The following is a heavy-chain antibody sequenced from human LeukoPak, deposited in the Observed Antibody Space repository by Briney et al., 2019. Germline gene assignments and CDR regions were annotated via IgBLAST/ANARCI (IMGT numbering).Heavy chain of an antibody. CDR1: GFTFSTYG. J-gene: IGHJ4*02. D-gene: IGHD2-21*01. Sequence: PGGSLRLSCAASGFTFSTYGMHWVRQAPGKGLEWVAVIWYDGSNKYYADSVKGRFTISRDNSKNTLYLQMNSLRAEDTAVYYCAKVKLFSYYFDYWGQGTLVTVSS. V-gene: IGHV3-30*02. CDR2: IWYDGSNK. CDR3: AKVKLFSYYFDY.